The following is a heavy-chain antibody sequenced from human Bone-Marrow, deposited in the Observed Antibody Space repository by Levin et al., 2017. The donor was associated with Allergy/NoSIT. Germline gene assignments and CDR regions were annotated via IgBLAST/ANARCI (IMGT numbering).Heavy chain of an antibody. J-gene: IGHJ6*02. CDR2: ISSSSYI. Sequence: GGSLRLSCAASGFTFSSYSMNWVRQAPGKGLEWVSSISSSSYIYYADSVKGRFTISRDNAKNSLYLQMNSLRAEDTAVYYCARRYCSGGSCLRAYYYYGMDVWGQGTTVTVSS. CDR1: GFTFSSYS. V-gene: IGHV3-21*01. D-gene: IGHD2-15*01. CDR3: ARRYCSGGSCLRAYYYYGMDV.